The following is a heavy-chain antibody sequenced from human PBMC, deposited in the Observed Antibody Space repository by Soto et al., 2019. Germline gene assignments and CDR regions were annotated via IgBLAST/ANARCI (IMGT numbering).Heavy chain of an antibody. J-gene: IGHJ6*02. CDR1: GVTCSSYG. V-gene: IGHV3-30*18. CDR2: ISYDGSNK. CDR3: AKDQREARVYYYGMDA. Sequence: GGSLRVSCPASGVTCSSYGRHWVRQAPGKGLEWVAVISYDGSNKYYADSVKGRFTISRDNSKNTLYLQMNSLRAEDTAVYYCAKDQREARVYYYGMDAWGQGTKVTVSS. D-gene: IGHD6-6*01.